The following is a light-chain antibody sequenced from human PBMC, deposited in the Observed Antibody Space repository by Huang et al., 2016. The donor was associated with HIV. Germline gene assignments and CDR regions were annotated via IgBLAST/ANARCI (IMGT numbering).Light chain of an antibody. V-gene: IGKV1-6*01. CDR1: QDIRND. Sequence: AIQMTQSPSSLSASVGDRVTITCRARQDIRNDLGWYQQRPGRVPKLLIYAAFNLQSGVPSRFSGSGSGTDFTLTISDLRPEDFATYYCLQDYDYPSTFGLGTKLEL. J-gene: IGKJ2*01. CDR3: LQDYDYPST. CDR2: AAF.